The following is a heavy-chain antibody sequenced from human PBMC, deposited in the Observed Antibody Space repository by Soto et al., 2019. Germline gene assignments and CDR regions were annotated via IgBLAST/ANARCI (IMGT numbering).Heavy chain of an antibody. CDR2: INPNSGGT. CDR3: ATDQNGYWDYYYGMDV. J-gene: IGHJ6*02. CDR1: GYTFTGYY. V-gene: IGHV1-2*04. Sequence: ASVKVSCKASGYTFTGYYMHWVRQAPGQGLEWMGWINPNSGGTNYAQKFQGWVTMTRDTSISTAYMELSRLRSEDTAVYYCATDQNGYWDYYYGMDVWGQGTTVTVSS. D-gene: IGHD2-15*01.